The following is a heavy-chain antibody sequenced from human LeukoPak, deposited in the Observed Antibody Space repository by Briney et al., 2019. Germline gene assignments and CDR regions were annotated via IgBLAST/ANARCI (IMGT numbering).Heavy chain of an antibody. CDR1: GYTFTSYY. CDR2: TNPSGGST. Sequence: GASVKVSCKASGYTFTSYYMNWVRQAPGQGLEWMGITNPSGGSTSYAQKFQDRVARTRDTSTSTVYMELSSLTSEDTAVYYCARDGASDGMDVWGQGTTVTVSS. V-gene: IGHV1-46*01. D-gene: IGHD3-10*01. J-gene: IGHJ6*02. CDR3: ARDGASDGMDV.